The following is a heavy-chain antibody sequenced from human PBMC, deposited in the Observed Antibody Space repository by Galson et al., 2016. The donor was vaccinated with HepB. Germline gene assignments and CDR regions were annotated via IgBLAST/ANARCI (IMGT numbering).Heavy chain of an antibody. J-gene: IGHJ6*04. CDR2: IHSSETT. CDR1: GGSIISGSNY. D-gene: IGHD6-19*01. CDR3: AREPPMSSSGWHYYYYYGMDV. V-gene: IGHV4-61*02. Sequence: TLSLTCTVSGGSIISGSNYWSWIRQPAGKELEWIGRIHSSETTNYNPSLKSRVTISVDTSKNQFSLKLRSVTAADTAVYYCAREPPMSSSGWHYYYYYGMDVWGKGTTVTVSS.